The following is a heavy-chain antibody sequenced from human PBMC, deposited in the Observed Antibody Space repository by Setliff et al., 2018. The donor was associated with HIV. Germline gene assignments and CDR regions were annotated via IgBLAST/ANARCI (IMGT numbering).Heavy chain of an antibody. CDR1: GGSISSYY. V-gene: IGHV4-4*08. Sequence: SETLSLTCTVSGGSISSYYWSWIRQPPGKGLEWIGYIYTSGSTNYNPSLKSRVTISVDTSKNQFSLKLSSVTAADTAVYYCARGTAVVHYYYYYYYMDVWGKGTTVTVSS. CDR3: ARGTAVVHYYYYYYYMDV. D-gene: IGHD6-19*01. J-gene: IGHJ6*03. CDR2: IYTSGST.